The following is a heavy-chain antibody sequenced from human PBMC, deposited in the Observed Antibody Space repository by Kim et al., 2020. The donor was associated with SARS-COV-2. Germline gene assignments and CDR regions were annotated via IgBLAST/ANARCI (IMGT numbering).Heavy chain of an antibody. V-gene: IGHV4-34*01. CDR3: ARATTGTTFFYYYYGMDV. D-gene: IGHD4-17*01. Sequence: LKSRVTISVDTSKNQFSLKLSSVTAADTAVYYCARATTGTTFFYYYYGMDVWGQGTTVTVSS. J-gene: IGHJ6*02.